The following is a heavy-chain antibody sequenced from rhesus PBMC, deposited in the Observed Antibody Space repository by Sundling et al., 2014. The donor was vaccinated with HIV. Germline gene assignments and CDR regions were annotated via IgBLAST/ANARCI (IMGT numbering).Heavy chain of an antibody. CDR3: ARGYTVATVWYGLDS. Sequence: QVQLVQSGAEVKKPGSSVKVSCKASGYTFTDYYIHWVRQAPGQGLEWMGEINPKTGGTNYVQKFQGRVTMTRDTSTSTTYMELSSLRSEDTAVYYCARGYTVATVWYGLDSWGQGVVVTVSS. V-gene: IGHV1-138*01. D-gene: IGHD5-24*01. CDR2: INPKTGGT. J-gene: IGHJ6*01. CDR1: GYTFTDYY.